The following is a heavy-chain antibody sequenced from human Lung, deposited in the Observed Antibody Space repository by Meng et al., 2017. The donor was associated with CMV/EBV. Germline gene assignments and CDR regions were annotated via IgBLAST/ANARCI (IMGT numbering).Heavy chain of an antibody. V-gene: IGHV1-2*02. CDR3: ARVGERAMVYYFDY. D-gene: IGHD5-18*01. J-gene: IGHJ4*02. Sequence: GESLKISCKASGYTFTGYYMHWVRQAPGQGLEWMGWINPNSGGTNYAQKFQGRVTMTRDTSISTAYMELSRLRSDDTAVYYCARVGERAMVYYFDYWGQGTLVXVSS. CDR1: GYTFTGYY. CDR2: INPNSGGT.